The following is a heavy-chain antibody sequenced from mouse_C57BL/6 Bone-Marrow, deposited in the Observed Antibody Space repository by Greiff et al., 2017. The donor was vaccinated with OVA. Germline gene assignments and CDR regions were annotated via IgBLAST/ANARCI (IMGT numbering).Heavy chain of an antibody. D-gene: IGHD2-1*01. CDR1: GYTFTDYY. J-gene: IGHJ2*01. V-gene: IGHV1-76*01. CDR3: ARKVNYFDY. Sequence: QVHVKQSGAELVRPGASVKLSCKASGYTFTDYYINWVKQRPGQGLEWIARIYPGSGNTYYNEKFKGKATLTAEKSSSTAYMQLSSLTSEDSAVYFCARKVNYFDYWGQGTTLTVSS. CDR2: IYPGSGNT.